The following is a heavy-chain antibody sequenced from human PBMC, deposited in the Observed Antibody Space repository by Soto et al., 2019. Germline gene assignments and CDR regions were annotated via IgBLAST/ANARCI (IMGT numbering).Heavy chain of an antibody. Sequence: PSQTLSLTCAISGDSVSSNSAAWNWIRQSPSRGLEWLGRTYYRSKWYNDYAVSVKSRITINPDTSKNQFSLQLNSVTPEDTAVYYCARDLKIRDIAVGNNWFDPWGQGTLVTVSS. CDR2: TYYRSKWYN. CDR1: GDSVSSNSAA. V-gene: IGHV6-1*01. CDR3: ARDLKIRDIAVGNNWFDP. J-gene: IGHJ5*02. D-gene: IGHD6-19*01.